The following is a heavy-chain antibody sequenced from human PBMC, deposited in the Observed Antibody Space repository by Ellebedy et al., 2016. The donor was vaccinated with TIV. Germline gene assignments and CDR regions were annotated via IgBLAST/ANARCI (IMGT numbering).Heavy chain of an antibody. J-gene: IGHJ3*02. CDR1: GYTFTSYG. CDR2: ISAYNGNT. V-gene: IGHV1-18*01. CDR3: ARDMGYYDSSGYYTGSGAFDI. Sequence: AASVKVSCKASGYTFTSYGISWVRQAPGQGLEWMGWISAYNGNTNYAQKLQGRVTMTTDTSTSTAYMELRSLRSDDTAVYYCARDMGYYDSSGYYTGSGAFDIWGQGTMVTVSS. D-gene: IGHD3-22*01.